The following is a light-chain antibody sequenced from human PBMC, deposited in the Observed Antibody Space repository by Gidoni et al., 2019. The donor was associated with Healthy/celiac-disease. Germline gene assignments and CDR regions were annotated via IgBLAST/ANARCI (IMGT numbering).Light chain of an antibody. CDR1: SSDVGSYNL. Sequence: QSALTHPASASGSPGQSITISCTGTSSDVGSYNLVSWYQQHPGKAPKLMIYEVSKRPSGVSNRFSGSKSGNTASLTISGLQAEDEADYYCCSYAGSSFVVFGGGTKLTVL. CDR3: CSYAGSSFVV. J-gene: IGLJ2*01. V-gene: IGLV2-23*02. CDR2: EVS.